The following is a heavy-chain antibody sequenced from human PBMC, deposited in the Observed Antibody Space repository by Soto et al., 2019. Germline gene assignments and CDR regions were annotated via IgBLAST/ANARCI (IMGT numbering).Heavy chain of an antibody. CDR2: IIPIFGTA. V-gene: IGHV1-69*13. J-gene: IGHJ4*02. Sequence: AASVKVSCKASGGTFSSYAISWVRQAPGQGLEWMGGIIPIFGTANYAQKFQGRVTITADESTSTAYMELSSLRSEDTAVYYCARDPSLWSSGSYLFDYWGQGTLVTVSS. CDR3: ARDPSLWSSGSYLFDY. D-gene: IGHD3-22*01. CDR1: GGTFSSYA.